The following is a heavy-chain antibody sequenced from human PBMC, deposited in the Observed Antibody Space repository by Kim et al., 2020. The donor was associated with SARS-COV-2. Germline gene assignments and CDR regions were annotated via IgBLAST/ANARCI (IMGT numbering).Heavy chain of an antibody. Sequence: ASVKVSCKASGYTFTSYGISWVRQAPGQGLEWMGWISAYNGNTNYAQKHQGRVTITTDTSTSTAYMELRSLRSDDTAVYYCARGLLGRGGYYYYYGMDVWGQGTTVTVSS. J-gene: IGHJ6*02. CDR2: ISAYNGNT. V-gene: IGHV1-18*01. D-gene: IGHD3-10*01. CDR3: ARGLLGRGGYYYYYGMDV. CDR1: GYTFTSYG.